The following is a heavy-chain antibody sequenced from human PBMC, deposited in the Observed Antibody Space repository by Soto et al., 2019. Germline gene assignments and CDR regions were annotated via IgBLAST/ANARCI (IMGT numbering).Heavy chain of an antibody. D-gene: IGHD1-26*01. Sequence: ASVKVSCKASGYTFTSYYMHWVRQAPGQGLEWMGIINPSGGSTSYAQKFQGRVTMTRDTSKNQFSLQLKSVTPEDTAVYYCARGIRTVGATTGLDYWGQGTLVTV. CDR3: ARGIRTVGATTGLDY. J-gene: IGHJ4*02. V-gene: IGHV1-46*01. CDR2: INPSGGST. CDR1: GYTFTSYY.